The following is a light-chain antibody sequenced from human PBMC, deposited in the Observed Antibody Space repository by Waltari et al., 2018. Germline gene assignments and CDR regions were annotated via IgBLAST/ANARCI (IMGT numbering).Light chain of an antibody. CDR3: QQYSRSPRT. J-gene: IGKJ2*01. Sequence: EVVLTQSPGTLSLSPGERATLSCRASQSVGSKYLAWYQQKPGQAPRLLIHGASNRATGIPDRFSGSGSGTDFILTINRLEPEDFAVYYCQQYSRSPRTFGQGTKLEI. CDR1: QSVGSKY. CDR2: GAS. V-gene: IGKV3-20*01.